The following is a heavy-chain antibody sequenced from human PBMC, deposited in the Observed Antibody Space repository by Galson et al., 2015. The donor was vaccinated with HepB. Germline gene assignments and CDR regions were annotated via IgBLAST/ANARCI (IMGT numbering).Heavy chain of an antibody. CDR2: INPNSGGT. J-gene: IGHJ6*02. CDR1: GYTFTGYY. Sequence: SVKVSCKASGYTFTGYYMHWVRQAPGQGLEWMGWINPNSGGTNYAQKFQDWVTMTRDTSISTAYMELSRLRSDDTAVYYCARELAVAGTEYYYYGMDVWGQGTTVTVSS. V-gene: IGHV1-2*04. D-gene: IGHD6-19*01. CDR3: ARELAVAGTEYYYYGMDV.